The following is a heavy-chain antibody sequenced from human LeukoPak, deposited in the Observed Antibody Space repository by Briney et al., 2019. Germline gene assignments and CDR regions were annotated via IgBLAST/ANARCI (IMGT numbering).Heavy chain of an antibody. CDR1: GGSISSYY. CDR3: ARTVRVGPNWFDP. V-gene: IGHV4-59*12. CDR2: MYYSGNT. J-gene: IGHJ5*02. D-gene: IGHD2-15*01. Sequence: PSETLSLTCNVSGGSISSYYWSWIRQPPGKGLEWIGYMYYSGNTNYNPSLKSRVTTSVDTSKNQFSLKLSSVTAADTAVYYCARTVRVGPNWFDPWGQGTLVTVSS.